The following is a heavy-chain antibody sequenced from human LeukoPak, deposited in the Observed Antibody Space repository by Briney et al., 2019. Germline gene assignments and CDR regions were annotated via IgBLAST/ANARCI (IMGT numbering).Heavy chain of an antibody. CDR1: GGSVSSGSYY. Sequence: PSETLSLTCTVSGGSVSSGSYYWSWIRQPPGKGLEWIVYIHYSGSTNYNPSLKSRVTISVDTSKNQFSLNLSSVTAADTAVYYCARDRGAASSLYYYGMDVWGQGTTVTVS. D-gene: IGHD5-24*01. CDR3: ARDRGAASSLYYYGMDV. CDR2: IHYSGST. V-gene: IGHV4-61*01. J-gene: IGHJ6*02.